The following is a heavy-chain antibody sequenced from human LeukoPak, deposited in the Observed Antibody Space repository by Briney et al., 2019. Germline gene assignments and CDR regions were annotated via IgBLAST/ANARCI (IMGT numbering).Heavy chain of an antibody. Sequence: GGSLRLSCAASEFTFSDYYMSWIRQAPGKGLEWVAVISYDGSNKYYADSVKGRFTISRDNSKNTLYLQMNSLRAEDTAVYYCAKGRYCSSTSCYTLDYWGQGTLVTVSS. CDR2: ISYDGSNK. CDR1: EFTFSDYY. J-gene: IGHJ4*02. D-gene: IGHD2-2*02. CDR3: AKGRYCSSTSCYTLDY. V-gene: IGHV3-30*18.